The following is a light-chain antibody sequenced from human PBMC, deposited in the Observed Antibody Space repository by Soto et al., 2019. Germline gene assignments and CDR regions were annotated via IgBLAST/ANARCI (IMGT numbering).Light chain of an antibody. V-gene: IGLV2-14*01. J-gene: IGLJ1*01. Sequence: QSALTQPDSVSGSPGQSITISCTGTSSDVGGYNYVSWYQQHPGKAPKLMIYDVSNRPSGVSNRFSGSKSGNTASLTISGLLAEDEADYYCSSYTSSSTLFGTGNRVTVL. CDR1: SSDVGGYNY. CDR3: SSYTSSSTL. CDR2: DVS.